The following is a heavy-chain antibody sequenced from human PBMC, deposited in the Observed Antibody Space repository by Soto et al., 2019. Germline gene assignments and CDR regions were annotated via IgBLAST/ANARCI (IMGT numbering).Heavy chain of an antibody. CDR3: ARHSDKYVSSWYRLGY. Sequence: QLQLQESGPGLVKPSEPLSLTCTVSGDSFTIDSYYWAWIRQPPGKGLEWLGTISHSGTTFHNPSFKSRLTMSVDTSKNQLSLNLSSMTAADTALYYCARHSDKYVSSWYRLGYWGQGTLVTVST. CDR1: GDSFTIDSYY. V-gene: IGHV4-39*01. CDR2: ISHSGTT. J-gene: IGHJ4*02. D-gene: IGHD6-13*01.